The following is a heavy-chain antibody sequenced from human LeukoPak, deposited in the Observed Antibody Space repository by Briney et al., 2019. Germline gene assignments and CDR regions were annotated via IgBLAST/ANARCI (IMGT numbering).Heavy chain of an antibody. CDR2: INPTGGST. CDR1: GYTFTSHY. J-gene: IGHJ5*02. V-gene: IGHV1-46*01. D-gene: IGHD2-2*01. Sequence: ASVKVSCKASGYTFTSHYMHWVRQAPEKGLEWMGIINPTGGSTSYAQKFQGRVTMTRDTSTSTDYMELSSLTYEDTAVYYCARDVSSTSSWWFDPWGQGTPVIVSS. CDR3: ARDVSSTSSWWFDP.